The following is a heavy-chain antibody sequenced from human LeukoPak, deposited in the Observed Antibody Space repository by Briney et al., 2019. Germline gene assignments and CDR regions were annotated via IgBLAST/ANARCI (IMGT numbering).Heavy chain of an antibody. V-gene: IGHV4-59*01. D-gene: IGHD3-9*01. Sequence: SETLSLTXTVSGGSISSYYWSWIWQPPGKGLEWIGYIYYSGSTNYNPSLKSRVTISVDTSKNQFSLKLSSVTAADTAVYYCARGGDILTGYYLIGGLFDYWGQGTLVTVSS. CDR1: GGSISSYY. CDR3: ARGGDILTGYYLIGGLFDY. J-gene: IGHJ4*02. CDR2: IYYSGST.